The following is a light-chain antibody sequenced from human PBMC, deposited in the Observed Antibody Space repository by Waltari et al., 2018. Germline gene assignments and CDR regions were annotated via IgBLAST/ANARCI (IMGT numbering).Light chain of an antibody. CDR1: SGSVSTSYF. V-gene: IGLV8-61*01. J-gene: IGLJ3*02. CDR3: VLYMGSGSYWV. Sequence: QTVVTQEPSFSVSPGGTVTLTCGLSSGSVSTSYFPSWYQQTPGQAPRTLIYSTNSRSSGVPDRFSGSILGNKAALTITGAQAEDESDYYCVLYMGSGSYWVFGGGTKLTVL. CDR2: STN.